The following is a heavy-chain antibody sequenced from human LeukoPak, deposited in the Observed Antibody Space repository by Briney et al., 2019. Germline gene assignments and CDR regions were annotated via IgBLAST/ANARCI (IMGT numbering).Heavy chain of an antibody. J-gene: IGHJ6*04. Sequence: GGSLRLSCAASGFTFSSYGMRWVRQAPGKGLEWVAVIWYDGSNKYYADSVKGRFTISRDNSKNTLYLQMNSLRAEDTAVYYCARERAGDYYYYGMDVWGKGTTVTVSS. V-gene: IGHV3-33*01. CDR2: IWYDGSNK. CDR3: ARERAGDYYYYGMDV. D-gene: IGHD6-13*01. CDR1: GFTFSSYG.